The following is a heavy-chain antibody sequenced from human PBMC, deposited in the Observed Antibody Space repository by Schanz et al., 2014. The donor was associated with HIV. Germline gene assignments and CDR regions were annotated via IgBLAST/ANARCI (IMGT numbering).Heavy chain of an antibody. V-gene: IGHV3-33*05. Sequence: QVQLVESGGGVVQPGRSLRLSCAASGFTFSTKGMHWVRQAPGKGLEWVAVISYDGSNKYYADSVKGRFTISRDNAKNSLYLQMNSLRAEDTAVYYCATLPTYYGMDVWGQGTTVTVSS. CDR3: ATLPTYYGMDV. CDR1: GFTFSTKG. D-gene: IGHD2-21*02. CDR2: ISYDGSNK. J-gene: IGHJ6*02.